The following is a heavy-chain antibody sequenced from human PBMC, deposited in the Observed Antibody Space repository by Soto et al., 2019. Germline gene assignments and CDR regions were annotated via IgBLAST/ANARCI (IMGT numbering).Heavy chain of an antibody. J-gene: IGHJ6*02. CDR1: GFSFSTYG. D-gene: IGHD6-6*01. CDR2: ISNDGSNK. CDR3: AKVIRADSTSSNFYYYSGMDV. V-gene: IGHV3-30*18. Sequence: GGSLRLSCAASGFSFSTYGMHWVRQAPGKGLEWMAVISNDGSNKYYADSVKGRFTISRDNSKDTLFLQMNSLRGEDTAIYYCAKVIRADSTSSNFYYYSGMDVWGQGTTVTVSS.